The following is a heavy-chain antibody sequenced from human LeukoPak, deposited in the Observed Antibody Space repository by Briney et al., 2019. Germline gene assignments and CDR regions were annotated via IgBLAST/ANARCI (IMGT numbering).Heavy chain of an antibody. V-gene: IGHV3-23*01. CDR2: ISGSGGST. CDR1: GFTFSSYA. CDR3: AKDKIQLWSPYFDY. Sequence: GGSLRLSCAASGFTFSSYAMSWVRQAPGKGLEWVSAISGSGGSTYYADSVKGRFTISRDNSKNTLYLQMNSLRAEDTAVYYCAKDKIQLWSPYFDYWGQGTLVTVSP. D-gene: IGHD5-18*01. J-gene: IGHJ4*02.